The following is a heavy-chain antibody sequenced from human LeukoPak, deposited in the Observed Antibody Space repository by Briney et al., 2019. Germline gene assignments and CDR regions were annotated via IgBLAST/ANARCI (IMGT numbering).Heavy chain of an antibody. V-gene: IGHV3-23*01. CDR1: GFTFSSYA. CDR2: ISGSGGST. CDR3: AKDTTSYSYGFDTSYYFDY. Sequence: GGSLRLSCAASGFTFSSYAMSWVRQAPGKGLEGVSAISGSGGSTSYADSVKGRFTISRDNSKNTLYLQMNSLRAEDKAVYYCAKDTTSYSYGFDTSYYFDYWGQGTLVTVSS. D-gene: IGHD5-18*01. J-gene: IGHJ4*02.